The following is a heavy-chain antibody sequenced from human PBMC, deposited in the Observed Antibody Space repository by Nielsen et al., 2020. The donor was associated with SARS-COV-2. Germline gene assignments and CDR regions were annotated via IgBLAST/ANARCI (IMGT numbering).Heavy chain of an antibody. CDR1: GYTFTSYG. J-gene: IGHJ5*02. D-gene: IGHD2-15*01. V-gene: IGHV1-18*01. Sequence: ASVKVSCKASGYTFTSYGISWVRQAPGQGLEWMGWISAYNGNTNYAQKLQGRVTMTTDTSTSTAYMELSSLRSEDTAVYYCARGYCSGGSCANWFDPWGQGTLVTVSS. CDR2: ISAYNGNT. CDR3: ARGYCSGGSCANWFDP.